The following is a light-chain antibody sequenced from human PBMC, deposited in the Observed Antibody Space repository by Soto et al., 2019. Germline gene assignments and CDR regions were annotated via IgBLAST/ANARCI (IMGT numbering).Light chain of an antibody. J-gene: IGLJ1*01. V-gene: IGLV2-14*01. CDR2: EVS. Sequence: QSALTQPASVSGSPGQSITISCTGTSSDVGGYNYVSWYQQHPGKAPKLMIYEVSNRPSGVSNRFSGSKSGNTASLTISGLQAEDEADYYCSSYTSSSIDYFFATGTKVTVL. CDR3: SSYTSSSIDYF. CDR1: SSDVGGYNY.